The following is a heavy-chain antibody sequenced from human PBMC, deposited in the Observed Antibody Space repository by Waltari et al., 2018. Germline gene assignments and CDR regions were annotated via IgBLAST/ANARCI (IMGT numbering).Heavy chain of an antibody. CDR2: VNQSGRT. CDR1: GGSFSDYY. CDR3: ARGRIARNYGMDV. D-gene: IGHD6-13*01. V-gene: IGHV4-34*01. Sequence: QEQLQQWGAGLLKPSETLSLTCAVYGGSFSDYYWTWIRQPPGKGLEWIGEVNQSGRTNYKPSLKSRVTISVDTSKKQFSLKLSSVTAADTAVYYCARGRIARNYGMDVWGQGTTVTVSS. J-gene: IGHJ6*02.